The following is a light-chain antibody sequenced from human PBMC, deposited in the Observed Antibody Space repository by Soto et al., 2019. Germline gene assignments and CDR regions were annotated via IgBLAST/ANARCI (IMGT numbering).Light chain of an antibody. V-gene: IGKV3-11*01. J-gene: IGKJ5*01. CDR2: DAS. CDR1: QSVSSN. CDR3: QQRSNWPRT. Sequence: EIGLTQSTATLSVSPGDRATLSCRASQSVSSNLAWYQQKPGQAPRLLIYDASNRATGIPARFSGSGSGTDFTLTISSLEPEDFAVYYCQQRSNWPRTFGQGTRLEIK.